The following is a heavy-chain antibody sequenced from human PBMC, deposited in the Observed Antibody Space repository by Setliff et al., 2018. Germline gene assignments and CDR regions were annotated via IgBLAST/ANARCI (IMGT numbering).Heavy chain of an antibody. CDR1: GGSISSYY. CDR3: ARFAKCGGHCWNDY. J-gene: IGHJ4*02. CDR2: IYYSGST. V-gene: IGHV4-59*01. D-gene: IGHD2-21*02. Sequence: SETLSLTCTVSGGSISSYYWSWIRQPPGKGLEWIGYIYYSGSTNYNPSLRSRVTISVDSSKNHVSLDLNSVTAADTAVYYCARFAKCGGHCWNDYWGQGTRVTVSS.